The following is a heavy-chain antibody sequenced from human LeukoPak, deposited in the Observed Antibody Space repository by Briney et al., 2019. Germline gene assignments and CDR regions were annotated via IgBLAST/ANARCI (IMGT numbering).Heavy chain of an antibody. V-gene: IGHV3-21*01. CDR2: ISSSSSYI. CDR1: GFTFSSYS. D-gene: IGHD1-26*01. Sequence: GGSLRLSCAASGFTFSSYSMNWVRQAPGKGLEWVSSISSSSSYIYYADSVKGRFTISRDNAKNSLYLQMNSLRAEDTAVYYCASGMRVGPNVWGQGTRVTVSS. CDR3: ASGMRVGPNV. J-gene: IGHJ4*02.